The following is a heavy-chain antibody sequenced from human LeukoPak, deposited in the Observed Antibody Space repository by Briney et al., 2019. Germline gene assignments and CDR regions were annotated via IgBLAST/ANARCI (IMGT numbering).Heavy chain of an antibody. J-gene: IGHJ5*02. Sequence: ASVKVSCKASGSFTGEYVYWVRQAPGQGLEWLGWINPDTGGTNFAQKFQGRVTMAGDTSISTAYMELSRLTSDDTAVYYCARSPYDSGSYVSAPWGQGTQVTVSS. V-gene: IGHV1-2*02. D-gene: IGHD3-10*01. CDR2: INPDTGGT. CDR3: ARSPYDSGSYVSAP. CDR1: GSFTGEY.